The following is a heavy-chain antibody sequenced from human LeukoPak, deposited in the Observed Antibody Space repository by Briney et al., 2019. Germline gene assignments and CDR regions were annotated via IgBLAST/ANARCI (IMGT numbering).Heavy chain of an antibody. CDR1: GGSMSSYY. CDR3: ARAPGYSGYDTDY. Sequence: PSETLSLTCTVSGGSMSSYYWGWIRQPPGKGLEWIGSIYYSGSTYYNPSLKSRVTISVDTSKNQFSLKLSSVTAADTAVYYCARAPGYSGYDTDYWGQGTLVTVSS. CDR2: IYYSGST. D-gene: IGHD5-12*01. J-gene: IGHJ4*02. V-gene: IGHV4-39*01.